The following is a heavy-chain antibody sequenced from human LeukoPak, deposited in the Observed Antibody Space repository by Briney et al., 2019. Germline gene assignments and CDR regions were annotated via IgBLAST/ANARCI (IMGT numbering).Heavy chain of an antibody. Sequence: GGSLRLSCAASGFTFSSYGMHWVRQAPGKGLEWVAVIWYDGSNKYYADSVKGRFTISRDNSKNTLYLQMNSLRAEDTAVYYYARVSWGWLSYDAFDIWGQGTMVTVSS. CDR2: IWYDGSNK. V-gene: IGHV3-33*01. D-gene: IGHD3-3*01. CDR3: ARVSWGWLSYDAFDI. J-gene: IGHJ3*02. CDR1: GFTFSSYG.